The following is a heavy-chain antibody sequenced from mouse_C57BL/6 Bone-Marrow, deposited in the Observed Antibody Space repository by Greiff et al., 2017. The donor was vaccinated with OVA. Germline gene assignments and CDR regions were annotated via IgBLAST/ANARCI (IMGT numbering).Heavy chain of an antibody. J-gene: IGHJ4*01. V-gene: IGHV1-26*01. CDR1: GYTFTDYY. CDR3: ARPYYYGRGYYAMDY. CDR2: INPNNGGT. D-gene: IGHD1-1*01. Sequence: EVKLQQSGPELVKPGASVKISCKASGYTFTDYYMNWVKQSHGKSLEWIGDINPNNGGTSYNQKFKGKATLTVDKSSSTAYMELRSLTSEDSAVYYCARPYYYGRGYYAMDYWGQGTSVTVSS.